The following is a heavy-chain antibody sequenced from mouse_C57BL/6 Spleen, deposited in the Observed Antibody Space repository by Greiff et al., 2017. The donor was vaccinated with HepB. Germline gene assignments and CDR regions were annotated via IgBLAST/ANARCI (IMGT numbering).Heavy chain of an antibody. Sequence: EVQLKESGGGLVKPGGSLKLSCAASGFTFSDYGMHWVRQAPEKGLEWVAYISSGSSTIYYADTVKGRFTISRDNAKNTLFLQMTSLRSEDTAMYYCARGRANYGYFDYWGQGTTLTVSS. J-gene: IGHJ2*01. D-gene: IGHD1-1*02. CDR3: ARGRANYGYFDY. V-gene: IGHV5-17*01. CDR2: ISSGSSTI. CDR1: GFTFSDYG.